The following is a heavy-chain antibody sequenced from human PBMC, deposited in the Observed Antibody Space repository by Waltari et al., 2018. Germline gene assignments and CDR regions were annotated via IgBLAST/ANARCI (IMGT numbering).Heavy chain of an antibody. CDR2: ISGSGDST. CDR3: ARAVAGTSPYYYYYYGMDV. Sequence: EVQLLESGGGLVQPGGSLRLSCAASGFTFSSYAMSWVRQAPGKGREWVSAISGSGDSTYYADSVKGRFTISRDKSKNTLYLQMNSLRAEDTAVYYGARAVAGTSPYYYYYYGMDVWGQGTTVTVSS. V-gene: IGHV3-23*01. CDR1: GFTFSSYA. J-gene: IGHJ6*02. D-gene: IGHD6-19*01.